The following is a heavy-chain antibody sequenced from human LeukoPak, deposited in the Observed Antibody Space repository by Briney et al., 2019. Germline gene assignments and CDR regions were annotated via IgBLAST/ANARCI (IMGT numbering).Heavy chain of an antibody. Sequence: GRSLRLSCAASGFTFSSYAMHWVRQAPGKGLEYVSAISSNGGSTYYANSVKGRFTISRDNSKNTLYLQMGSLRAEDMAVYYCAREFGDYYDSSGFDYRGQGTLVTVSS. D-gene: IGHD3-22*01. CDR3: AREFGDYYDSSGFDY. CDR1: GFTFSSYA. CDR2: ISSNGGST. V-gene: IGHV3-64*01. J-gene: IGHJ4*02.